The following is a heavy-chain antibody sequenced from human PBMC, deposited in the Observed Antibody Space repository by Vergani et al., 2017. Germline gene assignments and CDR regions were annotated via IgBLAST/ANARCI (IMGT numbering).Heavy chain of an antibody. CDR1: GFTFSSYW. Sequence: EVQLVESGGGLVQPGGSLRLSCAASGFTFSSYWMSWVRQAPGKGLEWVANIKQDGSEKYYVDSVKGRFTISRDNAKNSLYLQMNSLRAEDTAVYYCARDDYGDGGNWFDPWGQGTLVTVSS. V-gene: IGHV3-7*01. J-gene: IGHJ5*02. CDR3: ARDDYGDGGNWFDP. CDR2: IKQDGSEK. D-gene: IGHD4-17*01.